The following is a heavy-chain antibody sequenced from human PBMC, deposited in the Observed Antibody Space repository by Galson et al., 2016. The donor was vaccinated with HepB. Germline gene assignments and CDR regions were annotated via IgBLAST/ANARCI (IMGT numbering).Heavy chain of an antibody. CDR2: VSHSSTYV. D-gene: IGHD6-6*01. CDR3: ARSLGWYFDV. CDR1: GFMFDNYT. V-gene: IGHV3-21*01. J-gene: IGHJ2*01. Sequence: SLRLSCAASGFMFDNYTMNWLRQAPGKGLEWVSSVSHSSTYVYYADSVQGRFTISRDNDKKSLYLEMNSLRVDDTAGFYCARSLGWYFDVWGRGTPVTVSS.